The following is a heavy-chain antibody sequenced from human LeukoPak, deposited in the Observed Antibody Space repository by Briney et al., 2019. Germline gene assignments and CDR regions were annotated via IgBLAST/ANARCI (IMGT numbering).Heavy chain of an antibody. D-gene: IGHD2-2*01. V-gene: IGHV3-48*03. J-gene: IGHJ4*02. Sequence: PGGSLTLSCAASGFIFSSYEMNWLRQAAGKGLEGVSYISSSGSTIYYVDSVKGRFTISRDNAKNSLYLQMNSLRAEDTAVYYCARVEENDDGGEWEVVPAGPFDYWGQGTLVTVSS. CDR3: ARVEENDDGGEWEVVPAGPFDY. CDR2: ISSSGSTI. CDR1: GFIFSSYE.